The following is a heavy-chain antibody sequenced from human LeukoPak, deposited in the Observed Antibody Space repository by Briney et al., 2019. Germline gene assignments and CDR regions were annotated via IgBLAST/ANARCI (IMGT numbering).Heavy chain of an antibody. Sequence: GRSLRLSCAASGFTFSSYAMHWVRQAPGKGLEWVAVISYDGSNKYYADSVKGRFTISRDNSKNTLYLQMNSLRAEGTAVYYCARGPPMVRGVKFDYWGQGTLVTVSS. J-gene: IGHJ4*02. D-gene: IGHD3-10*01. V-gene: IGHV3-30*04. CDR3: ARGPPMVRGVKFDY. CDR2: ISYDGSNK. CDR1: GFTFSSYA.